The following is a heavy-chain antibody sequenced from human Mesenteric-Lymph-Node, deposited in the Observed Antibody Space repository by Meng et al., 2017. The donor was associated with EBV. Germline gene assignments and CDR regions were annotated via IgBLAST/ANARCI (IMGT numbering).Heavy chain of an antibody. CDR3: AIFFGDFGNPSDS. J-gene: IGHJ4*02. V-gene: IGHV7-4-1*02. D-gene: IGHD4-17*01. Sequence: LVKLCSDLKTPGAPVTVPVKASGYTFSNYAINWVRQAPGQGLEWVGWINTRTGNPTYAQGFTGQFVFTLDTSVNTAYLQISSLKPGDTSVYYCAIFFGDFGNPSDSWGQGTLVTVSS. CDR2: INTRTGNP. CDR1: GYTFSNYA.